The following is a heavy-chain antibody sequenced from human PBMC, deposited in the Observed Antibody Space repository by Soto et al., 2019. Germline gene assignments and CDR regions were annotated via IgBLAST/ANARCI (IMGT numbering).Heavy chain of an antibody. D-gene: IGHD5-12*01. CDR3: ARPLWRNGYNWGYFDL. CDR1: GFTFSSYA. J-gene: IGHJ2*01. CDR2: ISYDGSNK. Sequence: QVQLVESGGGVVQPGRSLRLSCAASGFTFSSYAMHWVRQAPGKGLEWVAVISYDGSNKYYADSVKGRFTISRDNSKNTLYLQMKSLRAEDTAVYYCARPLWRNGYNWGYFDLWGRGTLVTVSS. V-gene: IGHV3-30-3*01.